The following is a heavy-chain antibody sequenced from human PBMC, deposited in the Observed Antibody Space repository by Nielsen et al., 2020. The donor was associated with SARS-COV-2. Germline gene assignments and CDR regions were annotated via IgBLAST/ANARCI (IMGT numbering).Heavy chain of an antibody. V-gene: IGHV3-15*01. CDR1: GFTFSNAW. D-gene: IGHD5-12*01. Sequence: GESLKISCAASGFTFSNAWMSWVRQAPGKGLEWVGRIKSKTDGGTTDYAAPVKGRFTISRDDSKSTLYLQMNSLKTEDTAVYYCTTDHLEWLRFRDYYYYGMDVWGQGTTVTVSS. CDR3: TTDHLEWLRFRDYYYYGMDV. J-gene: IGHJ6*02. CDR2: IKSKTDGGTT.